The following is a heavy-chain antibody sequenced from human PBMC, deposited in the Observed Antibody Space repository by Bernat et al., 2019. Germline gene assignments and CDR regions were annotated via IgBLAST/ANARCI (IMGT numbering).Heavy chain of an antibody. D-gene: IGHD2-15*01. CDR1: GYTFTGYY. CDR3: ARDLGYCSGGSCSDGMDV. CDR2: INPNSGGT. J-gene: IGHJ6*02. Sequence: QVQLVQSGAEVKKPGASVKVSCKASGYTFTGYYMHWVRQAPGQGLEWMGWINPNSGGTNYAQKFQGWVTMTRDTSISTAYMKLSRLRSDDTAVYYCARDLGYCSGGSCSDGMDVWGQGTTVTVSS. V-gene: IGHV1-2*04.